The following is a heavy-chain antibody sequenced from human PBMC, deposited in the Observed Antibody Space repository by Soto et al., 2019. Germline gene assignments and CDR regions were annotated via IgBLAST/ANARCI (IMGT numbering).Heavy chain of an antibody. D-gene: IGHD6-13*01. CDR3: AKGATAAAQGNWFDP. J-gene: IGHJ5*02. V-gene: IGHV3-23*01. CDR1: GFTFSSYA. Sequence: EVQLLESGGGLVQPGGSLRLSCAASGFTFSSYAMSWVRQAPGKGLEWVSAISGSGGSTYYADSVKGRFTISRDNPKNTLYLQKNSVRAEDTGVYYCAKGATAAAQGNWFDPWGQGTMVTVSS. CDR2: ISGSGGST.